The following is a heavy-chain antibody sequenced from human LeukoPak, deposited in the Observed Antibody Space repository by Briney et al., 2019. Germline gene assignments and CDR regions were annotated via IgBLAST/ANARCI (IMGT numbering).Heavy chain of an antibody. Sequence: GASVKVSCKTSGYTFTGSYMHWVRQAPGQGFEWIGWISPASGATNFAQTFQGRVALTTDTSITTAYLELSSLTSDDTASYYCLNEHGGWGQGTPVTVS. J-gene: IGHJ1*01. CDR3: LNEHGG. V-gene: IGHV1-2*02. D-gene: IGHD3-16*01. CDR2: ISPASGAT. CDR1: GYTFTGSY.